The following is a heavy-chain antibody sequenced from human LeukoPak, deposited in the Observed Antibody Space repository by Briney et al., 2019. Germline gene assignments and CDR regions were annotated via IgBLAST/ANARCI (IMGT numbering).Heavy chain of an antibody. D-gene: IGHD3-10*01. Sequence: GASVKVSCKASGGTFSSYAISWVRQAPGQGLEWMGRIIPILGLANYAQKFQGRVTITADKSTSTAYMELSSLRSEDTAVYYCAGYYYGSGSKTGKYYYYGMDVWGQGTTVTVSS. CDR3: AGYYYGSGSKTGKYYYYGMDV. J-gene: IGHJ6*02. V-gene: IGHV1-69*04. CDR2: IIPILGLA. CDR1: GGTFSSYA.